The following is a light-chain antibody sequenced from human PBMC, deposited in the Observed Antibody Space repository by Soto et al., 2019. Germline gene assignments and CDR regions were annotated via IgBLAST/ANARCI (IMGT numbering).Light chain of an antibody. CDR2: RNN. CDR3: AAWDDSLSGDV. J-gene: IGLJ1*01. V-gene: IGLV1-47*01. Sequence: QSVLTQPPSASGTPGQRVTISCSGSSSNIGSNYVYWYQQLPGTAPKLLIYRNNQQPSGVPDRFSGSKSGTPASLAISGLRSEDEADYYCAAWDDSLSGDVFGTGTKVTVL. CDR1: SSNIGSNY.